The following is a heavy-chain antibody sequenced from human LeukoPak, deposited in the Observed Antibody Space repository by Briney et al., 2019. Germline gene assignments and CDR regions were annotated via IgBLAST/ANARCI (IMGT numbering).Heavy chain of an antibody. V-gene: IGHV3-64D*06. CDR2: ISSNGGST. Sequence: GGSLRLSCSASGFTFSSYAMHWVRQAPGKGLEYVSAISSNGGSTYYADSVKGRFTISRDNSKNTLCLQMSSLRAEDTAVYYCVKDLWGPFGELLWRGCNWGQGTTVTVSS. D-gene: IGHD3-10*01. CDR1: GFTFSSYA. CDR3: VKDLWGPFGELLWRGCN. J-gene: IGHJ6*02.